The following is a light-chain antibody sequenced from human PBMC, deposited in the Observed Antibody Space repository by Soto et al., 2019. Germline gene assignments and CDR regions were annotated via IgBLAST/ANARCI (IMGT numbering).Light chain of an antibody. J-gene: IGKJ5*01. CDR2: VAS. V-gene: IGKV1-16*02. CDR1: QGISKY. CDR3: EQYNSYPIT. Sequence: DIQMTQSPSSLSASVGDRVTITCRASQGISKYLAWFQKKPGKAPKSLIYVASSLQSGVPSKFSGSGSATAFTLTISRLQPEDFATYYCEQYNSYPITFGQGTRLEIK.